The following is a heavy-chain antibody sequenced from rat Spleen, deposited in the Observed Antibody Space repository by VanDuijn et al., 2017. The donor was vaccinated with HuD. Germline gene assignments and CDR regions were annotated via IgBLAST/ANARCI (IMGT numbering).Heavy chain of an antibody. CDR3: TRDRATIAAGYFDY. D-gene: IGHD1-2*01. CDR1: GFTFSNYW. J-gene: IGHJ2*01. Sequence: EVQLVETGGGLVQPGRSLKLSCVASGFTFSNYWMYWIRQVPGTGLEWVSSIKTDGGSTDYPDSVKGRFTISRDNAKSTLYLQMNSLRSEDTATYYCTRDRATIAAGYFDYWGQGVMVTVSS. CDR2: IKTDGGST. V-gene: IGHV5-58*01.